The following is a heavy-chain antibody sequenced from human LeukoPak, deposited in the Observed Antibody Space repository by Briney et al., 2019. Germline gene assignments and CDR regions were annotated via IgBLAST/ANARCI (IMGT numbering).Heavy chain of an antibody. J-gene: IGHJ4*02. CDR2: IKQDGSEK. D-gene: IGHD4-17*01. Sequence: GGSLRLSCAASGFTFSSYWMSWVRQAPGKGLEWVADIKQDGSEKYYVDSVKGRFTISRDNAKNSLYLQMNSLRAEDAAVYYCARVPRYGDYSDYWGQGTLVTVSS. V-gene: IGHV3-7*03. CDR3: ARVPRYGDYSDY. CDR1: GFTFSSYW.